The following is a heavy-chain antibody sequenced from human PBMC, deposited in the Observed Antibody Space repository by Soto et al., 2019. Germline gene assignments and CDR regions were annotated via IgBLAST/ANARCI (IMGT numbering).Heavy chain of an antibody. CDR3: ARSDLTGYYNSNWFDP. Sequence: SETLSLTCTVSGGSISSGGYYWSWIRQHPGKGLEWIGYIYYSGSTYYNPSLKSRVTISVDTSKNQFSLKLSSVTAADTAVYYCARSDLTGYYNSNWFDPWGQGTLVTV. CDR1: GGSISSGGYY. J-gene: IGHJ5*02. CDR2: IYYSGST. V-gene: IGHV4-31*03. D-gene: IGHD3-9*01.